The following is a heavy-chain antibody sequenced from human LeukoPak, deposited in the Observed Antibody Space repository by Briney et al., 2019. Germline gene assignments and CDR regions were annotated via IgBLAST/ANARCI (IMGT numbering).Heavy chain of an antibody. Sequence: PSETLSLXCTVSGGSISSSNYYWGWIRQSPGKGLEWIVSIHSSGNTYNTPARKSRVTMSVDTSNIQLSLRLSSVTAADTAVYYCARNPSRVDTAMVMGYWGQGTLVTVSS. J-gene: IGHJ4*02. V-gene: IGHV4-39*01. CDR3: ARNPSRVDTAMVMGY. CDR2: IHSSGNT. D-gene: IGHD5-18*01. CDR1: GGSISSSNYY.